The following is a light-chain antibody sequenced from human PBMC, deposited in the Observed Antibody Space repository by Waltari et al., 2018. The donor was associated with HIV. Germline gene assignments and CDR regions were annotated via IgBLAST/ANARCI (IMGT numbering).Light chain of an antibody. Sequence: QSALTQPASVSGSPGQSIPISCHGTSSDVGRYNLVSWYQQHPGKAPKFMIYEVSKRPSGVSNRFSGSKSGNTASLTISGLQAEDEADYYCCSYAGSSYVFGTGTKVTVL. J-gene: IGLJ1*01. CDR3: CSYAGSSYV. CDR1: SSDVGRYNL. CDR2: EVS. V-gene: IGLV2-23*02.